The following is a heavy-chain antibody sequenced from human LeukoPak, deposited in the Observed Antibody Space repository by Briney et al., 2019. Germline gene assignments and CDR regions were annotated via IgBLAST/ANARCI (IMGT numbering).Heavy chain of an antibody. Sequence: SETLSLTCTVSGGSISSSSYYWGWIRQPPGKGLEWIGSIYYSGSTYYNPSLKSRVTISVDTSKNQFSLKLSSVTAADTAVYYCARVVPAAIGYYQHWGQGTLVTVSS. CDR1: GGSISSSSYY. V-gene: IGHV4-39*01. J-gene: IGHJ1*01. D-gene: IGHD2-2*02. CDR3: ARVVPAAIGYYQH. CDR2: IYYSGST.